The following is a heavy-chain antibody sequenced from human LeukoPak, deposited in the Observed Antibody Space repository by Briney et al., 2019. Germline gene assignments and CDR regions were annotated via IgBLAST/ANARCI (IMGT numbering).Heavy chain of an antibody. J-gene: IGHJ6*03. CDR3: ASLVATNYYYYYMDV. CDR1: GDSLTSYY. D-gene: IGHD5-12*01. Sequence: SETLSVSCTDSGDSLTSYYRSWMRQPPGKGLEWMGYIYYSGSTNYNPSLKSRVTISVDTSKNQFSLKLSSVTAADTAVYYCASLVATNYYYYYMDVWGKGTTVTISS. V-gene: IGHV4-59*01. CDR2: IYYSGST.